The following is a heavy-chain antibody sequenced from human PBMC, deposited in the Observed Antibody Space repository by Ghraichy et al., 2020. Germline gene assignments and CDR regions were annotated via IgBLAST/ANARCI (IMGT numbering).Heavy chain of an antibody. Sequence: GGSLRLSCAASGFTFSSYGMHWVRQAPGKGLEWVAVIWYDGSNKYYADSVKGRFTISRDNSKNTLYLQMTSLRAEDTAVYYCARGPSPYSSGWYDYYGMDVSGQGTTVTVSS. V-gene: IGHV3-33*01. CDR2: IWYDGSNK. D-gene: IGHD6-19*01. CDR3: ARGPSPYSSGWYDYYGMDV. J-gene: IGHJ6*02. CDR1: GFTFSSYG.